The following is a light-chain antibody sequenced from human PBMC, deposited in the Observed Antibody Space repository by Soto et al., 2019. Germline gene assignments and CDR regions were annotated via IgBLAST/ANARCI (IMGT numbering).Light chain of an antibody. J-gene: IGLJ3*02. Sequence: QSVLTQPASVSGSPGQSITISCIGTNSDVGGYNYVSWFQQHPGKAPKLMIYEVSNRPSGVSNRFTGSKSGDTASLTISGLQAEDEADYYCTSYTSGSTWVFGGGTKVTVL. V-gene: IGLV2-14*01. CDR1: NSDVGGYNY. CDR3: TSYTSGSTWV. CDR2: EVS.